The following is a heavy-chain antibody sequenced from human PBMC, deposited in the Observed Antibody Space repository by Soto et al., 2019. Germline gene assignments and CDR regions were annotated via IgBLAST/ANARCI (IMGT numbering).Heavy chain of an antibody. Sequence: EVQLLESGGDFVQPGGSLRISCAASGFTFSSYSMTWVRQAPGKGMEWVSTISGSGGSTYYKDSLKGRFTISRDNSKNTLYLQMNSLRAEDTAVYYCAKDWTAIWGQGTMVIVSS. CDR1: GFTFSSYS. J-gene: IGHJ3*02. CDR2: ISGSGGST. CDR3: AKDWTAI. D-gene: IGHD2-21*02. V-gene: IGHV3-23*01.